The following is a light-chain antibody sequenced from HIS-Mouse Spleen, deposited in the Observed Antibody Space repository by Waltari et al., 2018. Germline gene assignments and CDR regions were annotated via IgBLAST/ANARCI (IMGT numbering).Light chain of an antibody. J-gene: IGLJ3*02. CDR3: CSYAGSSTDWV. Sequence: QSALTQPASVSGSPGQSITISCPGPSSDVGSYNLVSWYQQHPGKAPKLMIYEGSKRPSGVSNRFSGSKSGNTASLTISGLQAENEADYYCCSYAGSSTDWVFGGGTKLTVL. V-gene: IGLV2-23*01. CDR1: SSDVGSYNL. CDR2: EGS.